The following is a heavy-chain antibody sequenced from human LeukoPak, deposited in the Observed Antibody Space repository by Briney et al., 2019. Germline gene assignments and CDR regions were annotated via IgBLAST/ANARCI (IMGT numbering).Heavy chain of an antibody. CDR3: ARSYYDFWSGYSNWFDP. J-gene: IGHJ5*02. Sequence: HSGSTNYNPSLKSRVTISVDTSKNQFSLKLSSVTAADTAVYYCARSYYDFWSGYSNWFDPWGQGTLVTVSS. CDR2: HSGST. V-gene: IGHV4-34*01. D-gene: IGHD3-3*01.